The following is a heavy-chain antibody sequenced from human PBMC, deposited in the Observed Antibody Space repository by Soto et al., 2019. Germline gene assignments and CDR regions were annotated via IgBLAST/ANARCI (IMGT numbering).Heavy chain of an antibody. V-gene: IGHV4-31*03. CDR1: GGSISSGGYY. J-gene: IGHJ3*02. Sequence: QVQLQESGPGLVKPSQTLSLTCTVSGGSISSGGYYWSWIRQHPGKGLEWIGYIYYSGSTYYNPSLKSRVTISVDTSKNQFSLKLSSVTAAEAAVYYCASVTTVTTSDAFDIWGQGTMVTVSS. D-gene: IGHD4-17*01. CDR3: ASVTTVTTSDAFDI. CDR2: IYYSGST.